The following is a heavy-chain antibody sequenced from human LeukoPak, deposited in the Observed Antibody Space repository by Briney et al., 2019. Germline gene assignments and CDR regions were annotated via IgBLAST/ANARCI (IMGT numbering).Heavy chain of an antibody. V-gene: IGHV4-39*01. D-gene: IGHD6-19*01. Sequence: PSETLSLTCTVSGGSISSSSYYWGWIRQPPGKGLEWIGSIYYSGSTYYNPSLKSRVTISVDTSKNQFSLKLTSVTAADTAVYYCARGFPPGSGSRGSHAFDVWGQGTMVTVSS. CDR1: GGSISSSSYY. J-gene: IGHJ3*01. CDR3: ARGFPPGSGSRGSHAFDV. CDR2: IYYSGST.